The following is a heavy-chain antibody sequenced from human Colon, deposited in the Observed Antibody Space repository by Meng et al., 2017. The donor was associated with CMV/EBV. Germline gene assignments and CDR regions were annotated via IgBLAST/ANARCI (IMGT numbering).Heavy chain of an antibody. V-gene: IGHV3-66*01. J-gene: IGHJ6*02. D-gene: IGHD1-20*01. Sequence: GGSLRLSCAVSGFTVSDNHVNWVRQAPGKGLEWVSLIYTGGDTYYADSVKGRFTFSRDVLKNIFYLQMNSLRAEDTAVYYCAKDDGNNWNQLQGGMDVWGQGTTVTVSS. CDR3: AKDDGNNWNQLQGGMDV. CDR1: GFTVSDNH. CDR2: IYTGGDT.